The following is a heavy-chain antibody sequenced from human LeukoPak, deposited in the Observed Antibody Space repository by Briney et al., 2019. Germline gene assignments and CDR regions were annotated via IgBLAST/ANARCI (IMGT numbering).Heavy chain of an antibody. CDR2: IYYSGST. D-gene: IGHD4-23*01. J-gene: IGHJ4*02. CDR3: ARLPHGGNEDLYYFDY. V-gene: IGHV4-39*07. Sequence: SETLSLTCTVSGGSISSSSYYWGWIRQPPGKGLEWIGSIYYSGSTYYNPSLKSRVTISVDTSKNQFSLKLSSVTAADTAVYYCARLPHGGNEDLYYFDYWGQGTLVTVSS. CDR1: GGSISSSSYY.